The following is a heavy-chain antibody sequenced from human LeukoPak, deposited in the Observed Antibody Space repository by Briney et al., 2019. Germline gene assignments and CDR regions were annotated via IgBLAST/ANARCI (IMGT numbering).Heavy chain of an antibody. D-gene: IGHD6-13*01. CDR3: AKGIAAAATDH. CDR1: GFTVSSNY. CDR2: IYSGGST. J-gene: IGHJ4*02. Sequence: GGSLRLSCAASGFTVSSNYMSWVRQAPGKGLEWVSVIYSGGSTYYADSVKGRFTISRDNSKNTLYLQMSSLRAEDTAVYYCAKGIAAAATDHWGQGTLVTVSS. V-gene: IGHV3-66*01.